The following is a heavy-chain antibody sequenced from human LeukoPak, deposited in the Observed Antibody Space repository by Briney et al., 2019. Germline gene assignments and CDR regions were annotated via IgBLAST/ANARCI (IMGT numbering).Heavy chain of an antibody. CDR1: GFIFDDFG. CDR3: ARDGGYCSSTSCCTLDY. CDR2: ISWNSGAI. Sequence: GGSLRLSCAASGFIFDDFGMSWVRQAPGKGLEWVSGISWNSGAIGYADSVKGRFTISRDNAKNSLYLQMNSLRAEDTALYYCARDGGYCSSTSCCTLDYWGQGTLDTVSS. V-gene: IGHV3-20*04. D-gene: IGHD2-2*02. J-gene: IGHJ4*02.